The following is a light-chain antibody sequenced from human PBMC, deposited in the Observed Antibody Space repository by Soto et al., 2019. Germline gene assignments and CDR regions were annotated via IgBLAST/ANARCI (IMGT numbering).Light chain of an antibody. Sequence: DSQMTQYPSTLSASVGDRVTITCRASQSISTWLAWYQQKPGKAPTILISKASTLPSGVPPRFSGSGSGAEFTLTTSSLQPDDFATYYCQQYESYAMTFGGGTKVEIK. V-gene: IGKV1-5*03. CDR2: KAS. J-gene: IGKJ4*01. CDR1: QSISTW. CDR3: QQYESYAMT.